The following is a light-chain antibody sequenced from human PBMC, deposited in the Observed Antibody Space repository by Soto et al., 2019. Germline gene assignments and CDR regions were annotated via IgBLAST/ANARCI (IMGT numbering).Light chain of an antibody. CDR3: QQYGSSPQT. V-gene: IGKV3-20*01. Sequence: EIVLTQSPGTLSLSPGERATLSCRASQSVSSSYLAWYQQKPGQAPRLLIYGASSRATGIPDRFSGSGSGTDFTLTISRLEPEDFAVYYCQQYGSSPQTCGQGTKGEIK. J-gene: IGKJ1*01. CDR2: GAS. CDR1: QSVSSSY.